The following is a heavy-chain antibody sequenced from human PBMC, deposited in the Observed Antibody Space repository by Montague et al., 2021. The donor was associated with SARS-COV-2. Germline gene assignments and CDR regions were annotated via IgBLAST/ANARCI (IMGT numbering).Heavy chain of an antibody. CDR2: VYYSGST. J-gene: IGHJ4*02. CDR3: ARVQCTCFIANCVNDFDY. CDR1: GASMSGSY. D-gene: IGHD1-1*01. Sequence: SETLSLTCTVSGASMSGSYWGSVRHPPGKRLVWIGNVYYSGSTKYCPSLRSRVTISVDTSTNHFSLKMRSVTAAAPAVYYCARVQCTCFIANCVNDFDYWGRGALVTVSS. V-gene: IGHV4-59*01.